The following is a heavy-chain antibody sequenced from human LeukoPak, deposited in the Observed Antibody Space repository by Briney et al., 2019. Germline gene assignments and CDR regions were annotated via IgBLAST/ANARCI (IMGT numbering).Heavy chain of an antibody. CDR1: GFTFSSYS. J-gene: IGHJ1*01. D-gene: IGHD6-13*01. CDR3: TTPAAGPRAEYSQH. Sequence: PGGSLRLSCAASGFTFSSYSMNWVRQAPGKGLEWVSSISSDSNYIYYADSLKGRFTSSRDNAKNSLYLQMNSLSAEDTAVYYCTTPAAGPRAEYSQHWGQGTLVIVSS. CDR2: ISSDSNYI. V-gene: IGHV3-21*01.